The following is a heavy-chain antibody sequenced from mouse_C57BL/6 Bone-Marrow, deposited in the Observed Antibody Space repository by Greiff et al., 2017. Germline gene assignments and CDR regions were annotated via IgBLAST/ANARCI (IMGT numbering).Heavy chain of an antibody. CDR3: ARDASSPVYAMDY. CDR2: SRNKANDYTT. CDR1: GFTFSDFY. V-gene: IGHV7-1*01. J-gene: IGHJ4*01. Sequence: EVKVVESGGGLVQSGRSLRLSCATSGFTFSDFYMEWVRQAPGKGLEWIAASRNKANDYTTEYSASVKGRFIVSRDTSQSILYLQMNALRAEDTAIYYCARDASSPVYAMDYWGQGTSVTVSS.